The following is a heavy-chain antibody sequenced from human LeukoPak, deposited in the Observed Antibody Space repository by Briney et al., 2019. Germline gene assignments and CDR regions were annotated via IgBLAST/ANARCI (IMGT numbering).Heavy chain of an antibody. D-gene: IGHD3-10*01. CDR2: IRNKANSYTT. CDR1: GFTFSDHH. CDR3: GDLGSAGTDH. V-gene: IGHV3-72*01. J-gene: IGHJ4*02. Sequence: GGSLRLSCAASGFTFSDHHMDWVRQAPGQGQEWVGLIRNKANSYTTVYAASVKGRFTISRDDSKNSVYLQMDSLKTEDTAVYYCGDLGSAGTDHWGQGTLVTVSS.